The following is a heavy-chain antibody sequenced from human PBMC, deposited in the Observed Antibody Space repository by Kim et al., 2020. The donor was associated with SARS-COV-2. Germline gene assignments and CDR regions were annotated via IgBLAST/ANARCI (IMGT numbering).Heavy chain of an antibody. CDR2: ISAYNGNT. D-gene: IGHD6-13*01. CDR1: GYTFTSYG. CDR3: ARFSRASSWYWFDP. V-gene: IGHV1-18*01. Sequence: ASVKVSCKASGYTFTSYGISWVRQAPGQGLEWMGWISAYNGNTNYAQKLQGRVTMTTDTSTSTAYMELRSLRSDDTAVYYCARFSRASSWYWFDPWGQGTLVTVSS. J-gene: IGHJ5*02.